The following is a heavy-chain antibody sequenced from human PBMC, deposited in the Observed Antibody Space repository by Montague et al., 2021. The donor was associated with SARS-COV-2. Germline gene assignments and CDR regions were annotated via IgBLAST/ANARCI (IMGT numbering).Heavy chain of an antibody. CDR3: ARVHRGYYYGLGVSAHFDY. J-gene: IGHJ4*02. D-gene: IGHD3-10*01. Sequence: SETLSLTCTVSGGSISNYYWSWIRQPAGKGLEWIGRIYTSGNTNYNPSLKSRVTMSVDTSKNQFSLKLSSVTAADTAVYYCARVHRGYYYGLGVSAHFDYWGQGILVTVSS. CDR1: GGSISNYY. CDR2: IYTSGNT. V-gene: IGHV4-4*07.